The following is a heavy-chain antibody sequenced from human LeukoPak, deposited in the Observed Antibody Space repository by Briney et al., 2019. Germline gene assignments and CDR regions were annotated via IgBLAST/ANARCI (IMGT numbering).Heavy chain of an antibody. CDR3: ARGRRFGELSFGY. J-gene: IGHJ4*02. Sequence: ASVKVSCKASGYTFTGYYMHWVRQATGQGLEWMGWMNPNSGNTGYAQKFQGRVTMTRNTSISTAYMELSSLRSEDTAVYYCARGRRFGELSFGYWGQGTLVTVSS. CDR2: MNPNSGNT. CDR1: GYTFTGYY. V-gene: IGHV1-8*02. D-gene: IGHD3-10*01.